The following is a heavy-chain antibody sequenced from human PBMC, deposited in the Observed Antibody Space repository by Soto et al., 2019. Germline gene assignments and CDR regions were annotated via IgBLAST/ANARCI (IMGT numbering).Heavy chain of an antibody. V-gene: IGHV2-5*02. D-gene: IGHD3-22*01. J-gene: IGHJ5*02. Sequence: GSTLVNPTQTLTLTCTFSGFSLSTRGVGVGWIRQPPGKALAWLALIYWDDDKRYSPSLKSRLTITKDTSKNQVVLTMTNMDPVDTATYYCAHSLIGYYYDSSGSNWFDPWGQGTLVTVSS. CDR3: AHSLIGYYYDSSGSNWFDP. CDR2: IYWDDDK. CDR1: GFSLSTRGVG.